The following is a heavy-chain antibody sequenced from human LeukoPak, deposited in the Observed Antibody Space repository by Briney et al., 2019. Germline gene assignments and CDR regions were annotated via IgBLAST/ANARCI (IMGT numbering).Heavy chain of an antibody. CDR3: ARDDSTGYLYLDY. CDR2: ISGSGGST. J-gene: IGHJ4*02. Sequence: GGSLRLSCAASGFTFSSYAMSWVRQAPGKGLGWVSAISGSGGSTYYADSVKGRFTISRDNAKNALYLQMNSLRGEDTAVYYCARDDSTGYLYLDYWGQGSLVTVSS. CDR1: GFTFSSYA. V-gene: IGHV3-23*01. D-gene: IGHD3-22*01.